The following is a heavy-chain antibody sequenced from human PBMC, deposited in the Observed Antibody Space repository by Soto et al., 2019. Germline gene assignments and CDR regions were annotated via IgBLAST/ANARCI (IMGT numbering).Heavy chain of an antibody. J-gene: IGHJ3*02. CDR3: ARARLRAVYAFDI. CDR1: GGSVSSGAYY. D-gene: IGHD5-12*01. V-gene: IGHV4-31*02. Sequence: PSETLSLTCTVSGGSVSSGAYYWTWIRQRPGKSLEWIGYIYYSGSTYYSPSLKSRLSISLDTSKNQFSLRLSSVTAADTAMYCCARARLRAVYAFDIWGQGTMVTVS. CDR2: IYYSGST.